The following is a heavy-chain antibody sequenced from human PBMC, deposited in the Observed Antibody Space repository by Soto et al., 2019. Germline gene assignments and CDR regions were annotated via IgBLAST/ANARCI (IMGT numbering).Heavy chain of an antibody. CDR2: TYYRSKWYN. V-gene: IGHV6-1*01. J-gene: IGHJ6*02. D-gene: IGHD1-7*01. CDR1: GDSVSSNSAA. Sequence: PSQTLSLTCAISGDSVSSNSAAWNWIRQSPSRGLEWLGRTYYRSKWYNDYAVSVKSRITINPDTSKDQFSLQLNSVTPEDTAVYYCASVRAGRITGTTRYYYYYCMDVLGQGTTVTVSS. CDR3: ASVRAGRITGTTRYYYYYCMDV.